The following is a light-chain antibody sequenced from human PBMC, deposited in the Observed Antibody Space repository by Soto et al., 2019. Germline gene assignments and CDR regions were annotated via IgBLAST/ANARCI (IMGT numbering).Light chain of an antibody. V-gene: IGKV1-5*03. CDR1: QSLSGW. CDR3: QQYHSYPLT. J-gene: IGKJ4*01. CDR2: MAS. Sequence: DIQMTQSPSTLSASVGDRVTITCRASQSLSGWLAWYQQKSGKAPKLLIYMASTLQSGVPSRFSGTGSGTEFTLTISSLQPDDFATYYCQQYHSYPLTLGGGTKVGIK.